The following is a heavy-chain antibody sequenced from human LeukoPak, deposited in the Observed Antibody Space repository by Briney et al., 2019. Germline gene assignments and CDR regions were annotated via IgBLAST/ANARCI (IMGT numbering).Heavy chain of an antibody. Sequence: GESLKISCKGSGYSFTSFWIGWVRQMPGKGLEWMGIIYPGDSDTRYSPSFQGQVTISADKSISTAYLQWSSLKASDTAMYYCARQYSWYYDILTGYPNYYMDVWGKGTTVTVSS. J-gene: IGHJ6*03. CDR1: GYSFTSFW. CDR3: ARQYSWYYDILTGYPNYYMDV. CDR2: IYPGDSDT. V-gene: IGHV5-51*01. D-gene: IGHD3-9*01.